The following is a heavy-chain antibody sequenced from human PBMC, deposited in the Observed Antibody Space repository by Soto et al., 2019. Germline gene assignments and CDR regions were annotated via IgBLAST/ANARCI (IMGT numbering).Heavy chain of an antibody. CDR2: IIPLFGTA. J-gene: IGHJ4*02. D-gene: IGHD6-19*01. Sequence: QVQLEQSGGEVKQPGSSVRVSCKTSGGTFSTYAINWVRQAPGQGLEWMGAIIPLFGTADYSQKFQGRVTITADESTSTAYMELSSLRFADTAVYFCARPKGTYGSGYYYFDFWGQGTLVTVSS. CDR3: ARPKGTYGSGYYYFDF. V-gene: IGHV1-69*01. CDR1: GGTFSTYA.